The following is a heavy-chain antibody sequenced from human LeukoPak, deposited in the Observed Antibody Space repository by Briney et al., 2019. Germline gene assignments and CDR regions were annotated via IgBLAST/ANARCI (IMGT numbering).Heavy chain of an antibody. D-gene: IGHD3-22*01. CDR2: ISSSSSYI. CDR1: GFTFSSYS. Sequence: GGSLRLSCVASGFTFSSYSMNWVRQAPGKGLEWVSSISSSSSYIYYADSVKGRFTISRDNAKNSLYLQMNSLRAEDTAVYFCARGVKGYDSSGTYYYYYYMDVWGKGTTVTVSS. J-gene: IGHJ6*03. CDR3: ARGVKGYDSSGTYYYYYYMDV. V-gene: IGHV3-21*01.